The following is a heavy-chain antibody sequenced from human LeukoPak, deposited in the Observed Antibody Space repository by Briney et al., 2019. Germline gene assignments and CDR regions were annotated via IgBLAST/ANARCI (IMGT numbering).Heavy chain of an antibody. V-gene: IGHV3-23*01. D-gene: IGHD2-8*01. CDR2: ISATRGNT. CDR1: GFTFTNYA. Sequence: GGSLRLSCVASGFTFTNYAMSWVRQPPGKGLEWVSAISATRGNTYYADSVQGRFSISRDNSKNTLYLQMNSLRAEDTAVYYCAKEINDYYYYYMDVWGKGTTVTVSS. J-gene: IGHJ6*03. CDR3: AKEINDYYYYYMDV.